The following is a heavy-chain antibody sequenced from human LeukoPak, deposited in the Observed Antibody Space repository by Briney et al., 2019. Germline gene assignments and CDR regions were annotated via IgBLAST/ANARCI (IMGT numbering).Heavy chain of an antibody. V-gene: IGHV4-59*01. CDR3: ARGNYGSGSYYVVQFDY. CDR1: GDSIRNYY. CDR2: IYHSGNT. D-gene: IGHD3-10*01. J-gene: IGHJ4*02. Sequence: SETLSLTCTVSGDSIRNYYWSWIRQPPGKGLEWIGYIYHSGNTNYNPSLKSRLTMSIDTSKNQFSLKLNSVPAADTAVYFCARGNYGSGSYYVVQFDYSGQGVLVSVSS.